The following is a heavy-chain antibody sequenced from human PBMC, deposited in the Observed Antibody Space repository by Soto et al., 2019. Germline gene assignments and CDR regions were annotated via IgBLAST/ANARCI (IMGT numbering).Heavy chain of an antibody. V-gene: IGHV1-69*12. D-gene: IGHD3-3*02. CDR3: ARDKDRQQLGGNYYYIMDV. J-gene: IGHJ6*02. CDR1: GGTFRTSA. CDR2: IMPVFSTP. Sequence: QVQLVQSGPEVKKPGSSVRVSCKTSGGTFRTSAISWVRQAPGQGLEWMGGIMPVFSTPDYAQKFLGRVTITAVESTSTAYMELSSLRSEDTAVYYCARDKDRQQLGGNYYYIMDVWGQGTTVTVSS.